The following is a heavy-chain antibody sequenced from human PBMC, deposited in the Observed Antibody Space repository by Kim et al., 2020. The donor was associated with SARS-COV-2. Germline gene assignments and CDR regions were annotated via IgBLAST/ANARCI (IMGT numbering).Heavy chain of an antibody. D-gene: IGHD3-10*01. J-gene: IGHJ1*01. Sequence: SETLSLTCAVYGGSFSGYYWSWIRQPPGKGLEWIGEINHSGSTNYNPSLKSRVTISVDTSKNQFSLKLSSVTAADTAVYYCARGRVVQGLVQHWGQGTLVTVSS. V-gene: IGHV4-34*01. CDR3: ARGRVVQGLVQH. CDR1: GGSFSGYY. CDR2: INHSGST.